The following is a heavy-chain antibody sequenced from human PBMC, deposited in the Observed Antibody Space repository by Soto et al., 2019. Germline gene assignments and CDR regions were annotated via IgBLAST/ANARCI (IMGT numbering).Heavy chain of an antibody. V-gene: IGHV3-7*04. Sequence: EVQLVESGGGLVQPGGSLRVSCAASGFSFSTSWMTWARQAPGEGLEWVATMNHDGSERYYVDSVKGRFTISRDNAKNSLLLQMNSLTAEDTAVYYCARARGMDVWGQGTTVTVSS. CDR2: MNHDGSER. CDR3: ARARGMDV. J-gene: IGHJ6*02. CDR1: GFSFSTSW.